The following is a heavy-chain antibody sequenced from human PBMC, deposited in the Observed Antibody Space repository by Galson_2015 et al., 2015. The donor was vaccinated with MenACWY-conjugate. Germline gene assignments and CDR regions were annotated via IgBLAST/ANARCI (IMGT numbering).Heavy chain of an antibody. CDR1: EFTLSGYW. J-gene: IGHJ5*02. V-gene: IGHV3-74*01. D-gene: IGHD5-12*01. CDR3: TRGNGGYVRFDP. CDR2: INSDGSST. Sequence: SLRLSCAASEFTLSGYWMHWVRQAPGKGLAWVSRINSDGSSTSYAESVKGRFTISRDNAKNTLYLQMNSLGAEDTAVYYCTRGNGGYVRFDPWGQGTLVTVSS.